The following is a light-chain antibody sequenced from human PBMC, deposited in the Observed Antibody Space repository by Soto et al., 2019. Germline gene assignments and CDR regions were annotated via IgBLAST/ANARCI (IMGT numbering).Light chain of an antibody. V-gene: IGLV2-14*01. CDR3: HSYTSSSTYV. Sequence: QSALTQPASVSGSPGQSITISCTGTTSDVGRYNYVSWYQQHPGKAPKLIIYDVSNRPSGVSNRFSGSKSGNTASLTISGLQAEDEADDYCHSYTSSSTYVFGTGTQLTVL. J-gene: IGLJ1*01. CDR2: DVS. CDR1: TSDVGRYNY.